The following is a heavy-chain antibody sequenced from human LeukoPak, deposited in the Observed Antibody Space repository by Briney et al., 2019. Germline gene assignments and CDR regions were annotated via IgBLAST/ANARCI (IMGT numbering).Heavy chain of an antibody. CDR1: GFTFSSDA. Sequence: GGSLRLSCAASGFTFSSDAMSWVRQAPGKGLEWVSAISGSGGSTYYADSVKGRFTISRDNSKNTLHLQMNSLRPEDTAVYYCAKDWSYHYTVDYWGQGTLVTVSS. J-gene: IGHJ4*02. CDR3: AKDWSYHYTVDY. CDR2: ISGSGGST. V-gene: IGHV3-23*01. D-gene: IGHD3-16*02.